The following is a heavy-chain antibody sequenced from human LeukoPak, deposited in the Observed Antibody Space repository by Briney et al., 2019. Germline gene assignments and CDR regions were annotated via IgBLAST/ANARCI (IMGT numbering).Heavy chain of an antibody. CDR2: IYYSGST. CDR1: GGSISSYY. J-gene: IGHJ2*01. CDR3: ASAASGGVWYLDL. D-gene: IGHD3-16*01. Sequence: SETLSLSCTVSGGSISSYYWSWIRQPPGKGLEWIGYIYYSGSTNYNPSLKSRVTISVDTSKNQFSLRLSSVTAADTAVYYCASAASGGVWYLDLWGRGTLVTFSS. V-gene: IGHV4-59*01.